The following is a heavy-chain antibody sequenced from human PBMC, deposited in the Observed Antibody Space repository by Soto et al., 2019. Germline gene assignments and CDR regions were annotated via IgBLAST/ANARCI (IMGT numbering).Heavy chain of an antibody. CDR1: GFTFSSYS. CDR3: ARDPCGIAAAGTEWYFDL. J-gene: IGHJ2*01. CDR2: ISSSSSYI. Sequence: EVQLVESGGGLVKPGGSLRLSCAASGFTFSSYSMNWVRQAPGKGLEWVSSISSSSSYIYYADSVKGCFTITRDNANNSLYLHMNSLRAEDTAVYYCARDPCGIAAAGTEWYFDLWGRGTLVTVSS. V-gene: IGHV3-21*01. D-gene: IGHD6-13*01.